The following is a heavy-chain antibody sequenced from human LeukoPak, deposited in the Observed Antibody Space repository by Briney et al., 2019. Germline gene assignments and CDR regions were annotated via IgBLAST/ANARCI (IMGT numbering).Heavy chain of an antibody. CDR1: GGSISSSSYY. V-gene: IGHV4-39*07. D-gene: IGHD6-13*01. J-gene: IGHJ4*02. Sequence: PSETLSLTCTVSGGSISSSSYYWGWIRQPPGKGLEWIGSIYYSGSTYYNPSLKSRVTISVDTSNNQFSLKLSSVTAADTAVYYCARLYWGHGSSWFFDYWGQGTLVTVSS. CDR3: ARLYWGHGSSWFFDY. CDR2: IYYSGST.